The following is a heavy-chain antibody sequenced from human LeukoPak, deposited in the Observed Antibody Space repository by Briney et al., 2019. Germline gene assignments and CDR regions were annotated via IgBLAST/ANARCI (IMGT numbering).Heavy chain of an antibody. CDR3: AKVEDSSGYYLN. CDR2: ISGSGGST. J-gene: IGHJ4*02. CDR1: GFTFSSYA. Sequence: GGSLRLSCAASGFTFSSYAMSWVRQAPGKGLEWVSAISGSGGSTYYADPVKGRFTISRDNSKNTLYLQMNSLRAEDTAVYYCAKVEDSSGYYLNWGQGTLVTVSS. V-gene: IGHV3-23*01. D-gene: IGHD3-22*01.